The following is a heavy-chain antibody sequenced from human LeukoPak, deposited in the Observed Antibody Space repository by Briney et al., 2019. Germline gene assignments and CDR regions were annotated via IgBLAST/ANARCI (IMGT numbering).Heavy chain of an antibody. J-gene: IGHJ3*02. CDR3: VKSHTLAGARIDAFDM. D-gene: IGHD6-19*01. CDR2: ITTNGDT. V-gene: IGHV3-64D*08. CDR1: GFSVSSYA. Sequence: GGSLRLSCSASGFSVSSYAMHWVRQAPGKGLEYVSVITTNGDTYYADSVKGRFTISRDNSRTTLYLQMSSLRAEDTAVYYCVKSHTLAGARIDAFDMWGQGTMVTVSS.